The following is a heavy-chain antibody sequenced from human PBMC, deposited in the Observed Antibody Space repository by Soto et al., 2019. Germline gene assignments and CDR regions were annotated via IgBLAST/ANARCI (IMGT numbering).Heavy chain of an antibody. Sequence: QVQLVQSGAEVKKPGASVRVSCKSSGYPFTHYGITWIRQAPGQGLEWMGWISPFNGNTNYGQTLQGRVTLTTETPPSTVYMDVRSLRSDDAAVYYRASDLSFDRTYYYGLDVRGQGTTVTVSS. J-gene: IGHJ6*02. V-gene: IGHV1-18*01. CDR2: ISPFNGNT. CDR1: GYPFTHYG. CDR3: ASDLSFDRTYYYGLDV. D-gene: IGHD3-16*01.